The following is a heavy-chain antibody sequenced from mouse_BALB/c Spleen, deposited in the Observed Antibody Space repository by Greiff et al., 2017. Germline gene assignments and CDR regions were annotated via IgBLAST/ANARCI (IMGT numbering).Heavy chain of an antibody. CDR2: IYPGDGDT. V-gene: IGHV1-87*01. CDR3: ARGDGNDVGY. J-gene: IGHJ2*01. D-gene: IGHD2-2*01. CDR1: GYTFTSYW. Sequence: VQLQQSGAELARPGASVKLSCKASGYTFTSYWMQWVKQRPGQGLEWIGAIYPGDGDTRYTQKFKGKATLTADKSSSTAYMQLSSLASEDSAVYYCARGDGNDVGYWGQGTTLTVSS.